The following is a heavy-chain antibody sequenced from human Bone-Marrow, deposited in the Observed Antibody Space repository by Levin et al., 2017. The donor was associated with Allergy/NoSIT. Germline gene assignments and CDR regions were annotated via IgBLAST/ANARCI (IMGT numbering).Heavy chain of an antibody. J-gene: IGHJ4*02. CDR2: VGFSLTKT. CDR1: GFTVSSFA. V-gene: IGHV3-23*01. Sequence: LSLTCAASGFTVSSFAMTWVRQAPGKGLECVSTVGFSLTKTYYADSVKGRFTTSRDNSKNTLYLQMNSLRAEDTAVYYCARGPYCSGGSCYSPFDNWGPGTLVTVSS. D-gene: IGHD2-15*01. CDR3: ARGPYCSGGSCYSPFDN.